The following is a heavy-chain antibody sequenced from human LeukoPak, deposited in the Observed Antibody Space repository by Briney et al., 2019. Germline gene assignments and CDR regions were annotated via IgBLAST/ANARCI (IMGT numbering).Heavy chain of an antibody. CDR2: IYHSGST. D-gene: IGHD1-26*01. J-gene: IGHJ5*02. CDR1: GGSISSGGYS. CDR3: ARAPLYSGSSQRGSWFDP. Sequence: PSQTLSLTCTVSGGSISSGGYSWSWIRQPPGKGLEWIGYIYHSGSTYYNPSLKSRVTISVDRSKNQISLKLSSVTAADTAVYYCARAPLYSGSSQRGSWFDPWGQGTLVTVSS. V-gene: IGHV4-30-2*01.